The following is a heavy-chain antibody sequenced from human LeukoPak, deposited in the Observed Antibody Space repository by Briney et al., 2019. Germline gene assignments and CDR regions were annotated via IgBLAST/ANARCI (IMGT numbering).Heavy chain of an antibody. CDR1: GGSFSGYY. CDR3: ASITIFGVVTDNWFDP. Sequence: SETLSLTCAVYGGSFSGYYWSWIRQPPGKGLEWIGEINHSGSTNYNPSLKSRVTISVDTSKNQFSQKLSSVTAADTAVYYCASITIFGVVTDNWFDPWGQGTLVTVSS. V-gene: IGHV4-34*01. CDR2: INHSGST. D-gene: IGHD3-3*01. J-gene: IGHJ5*02.